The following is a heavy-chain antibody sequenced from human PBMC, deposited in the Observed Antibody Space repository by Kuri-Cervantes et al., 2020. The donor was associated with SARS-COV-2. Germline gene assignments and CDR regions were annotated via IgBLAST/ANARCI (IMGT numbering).Heavy chain of an antibody. J-gene: IGHJ4*02. CDR1: SGSISRYY. V-gene: IGHV3-21*01. Sequence: GGSLRLSCAVSSGSISRYYWSWIRQPPGKGLEWVSSISSSSSYIYYADSVKGRFTISRDNAKNSLYLQMNSLRAEDTAVYYCARDVGGDSSGWYDYWGQGTLVTVSS. D-gene: IGHD6-19*01. CDR2: ISSSSSYI. CDR3: ARDVGGDSSGWYDY.